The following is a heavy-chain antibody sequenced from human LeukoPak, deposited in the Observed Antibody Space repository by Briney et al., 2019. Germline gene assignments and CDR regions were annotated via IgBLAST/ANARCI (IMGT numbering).Heavy chain of an antibody. J-gene: IGHJ4*02. D-gene: IGHD3-22*01. CDR2: TYGSGST. V-gene: IGHV4-59*08. CDR1: GGSVSSYY. CDR3: ARLISPVYYDSSGYY. Sequence: SETLSLTCTVSGGSVSSYYWSWIRQSPGKGLEWIGYTYGSGSTNYNPSLKSRVTISVDTSKAHFSLELSSVTAADTAVYYCARLISPVYYDSSGYYWGQGTLVTVSS.